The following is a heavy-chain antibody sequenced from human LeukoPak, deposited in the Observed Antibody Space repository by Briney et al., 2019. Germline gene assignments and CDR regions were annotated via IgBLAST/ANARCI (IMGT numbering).Heavy chain of an antibody. D-gene: IGHD2-2*01. CDR3: ARSLSTAGIDY. Sequence: SETLSLTCAVSGYSISSGRYWGWIRQPPGKGLEWIGSVFHSGSTYYNPSLKSRVTISVDTSKNQFSLNMRSVTAADTAVYYCARSLSTAGIDYWGQGTLVTVSS. J-gene: IGHJ4*02. V-gene: IGHV4-38-2*01. CDR2: VFHSGST. CDR1: GYSISSGRY.